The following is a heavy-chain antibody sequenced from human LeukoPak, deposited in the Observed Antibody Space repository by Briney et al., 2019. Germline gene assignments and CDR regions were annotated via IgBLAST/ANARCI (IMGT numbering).Heavy chain of an antibody. J-gene: IGHJ6*02. D-gene: IGHD3-9*01. CDR2: ISAYNDNT. V-gene: IGHV1-18*01. Sequence: ASVKVSCKASGYTFTSYGISWVRQAPGQGLGWMGWISAYNDNTNYAQKLQGRVTMTTDTSTSTAYLELRSLRSDDTAVYYCARHRTGTVLRYFDWSYYGMDVWGQGTTVTVSS. CDR1: GYTFTSYG. CDR3: ARHRTGTVLRYFDWSYYGMDV.